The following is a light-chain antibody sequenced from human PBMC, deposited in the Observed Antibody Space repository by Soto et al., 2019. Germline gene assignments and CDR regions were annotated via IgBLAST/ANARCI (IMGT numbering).Light chain of an antibody. CDR3: QQYGSSPGIT. V-gene: IGKV3-20*01. CDR1: QSVSSSY. J-gene: IGKJ5*01. Sequence: ETVFTQSPGTLSLSPGERATLSCRASQSVSSSYLAWYQQKPGQAPRLLIYGASSRATGIPDRFSGSGSGTDFTLTISRLEPEDFAVYYCQQYGSSPGITFGQGTRLEIK. CDR2: GAS.